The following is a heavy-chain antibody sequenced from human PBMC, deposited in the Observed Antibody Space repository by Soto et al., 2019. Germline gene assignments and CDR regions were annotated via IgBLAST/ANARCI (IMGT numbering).Heavy chain of an antibody. CDR3: VKSFSPIKYECNGYYPHDFDY. J-gene: IGHJ4*02. Sequence: GGSLRLSCSASGFTFSSYAMHWVRQAPGKGLEYVSAISSNGGSTYYADSVKGRFTISRDNSKNTLYLQMSSLRAEDTAVYYCVKSFSPIKYECNGYYPHDFDYWSQGTLVPVSA. CDR2: ISSNGGST. D-gene: IGHD3-22*01. V-gene: IGHV3-64D*08. CDR1: GFTFSSYA.